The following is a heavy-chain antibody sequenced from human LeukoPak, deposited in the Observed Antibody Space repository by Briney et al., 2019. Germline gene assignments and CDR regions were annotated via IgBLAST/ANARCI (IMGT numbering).Heavy chain of an antibody. CDR2: ISRSGSTM. D-gene: IGHD6-19*01. V-gene: IGHV3-48*03. CDR1: GFTFSSYE. Sequence: GGSLRLXCAASGFTFSSYEMNWVRQAPGKGLEWVSYISRSGSTMYYADSVKGRFTISRDNAKNSLYLQMNSLKAEDTAVYYCASGSDWYKVFDYWGQGTLVTVSS. J-gene: IGHJ4*02. CDR3: ASGSDWYKVFDY.